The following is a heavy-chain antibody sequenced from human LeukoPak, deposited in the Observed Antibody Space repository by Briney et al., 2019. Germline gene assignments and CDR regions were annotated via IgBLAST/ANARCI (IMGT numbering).Heavy chain of an antibody. Sequence: SQTLSLTCTVSDGSMSSDAYFWSWIRQPPGKGLEWIGYIYYSGSTNYNPSLKSRVTISVDTSKNQFSLKLSSVTATDTAVYYCALRNWDNWFDPWGQGTLVTVSS. CDR1: DGSMSSDAYF. J-gene: IGHJ5*02. D-gene: IGHD1-1*01. CDR3: ALRNWDNWFDP. CDR2: IYYSGST. V-gene: IGHV4-61*08.